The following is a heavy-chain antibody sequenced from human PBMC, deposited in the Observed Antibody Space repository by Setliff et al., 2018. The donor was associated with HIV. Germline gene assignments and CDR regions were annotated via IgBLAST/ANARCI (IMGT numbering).Heavy chain of an antibody. J-gene: IGHJ6*04. CDR1: GDSISSCISTHY. Sequence: KTSETLSLTCTVSGDSISSCISTHYCTWIRQPPGAGLEWIGYIFNSGTTNYNPSLKSRVTISLDTSKNQFSLKLNSVTAADTAVYYCARLGEHDTGDLDVWGKGTTVTVSS. V-gene: IGHV4-61*01. D-gene: IGHD1-1*01. CDR3: ARLGEHDTGDLDV. CDR2: IFNSGTT.